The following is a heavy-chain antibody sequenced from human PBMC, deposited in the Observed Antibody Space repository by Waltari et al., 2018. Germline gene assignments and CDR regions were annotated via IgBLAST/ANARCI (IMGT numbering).Heavy chain of an antibody. CDR3: ARGLYYYDSSGTMGY. CDR1: GGSFSGYY. CDR2: ISHSGST. D-gene: IGHD3-22*01. V-gene: IGHV4-34*01. J-gene: IGHJ4*02. Sequence: QVQLQQWGAGLLKPSETLSLTCAVYGGSFSGYYWSWIRQPPGKGLEWIGEISHSGSTNYNPSLKRRVTISVDTSKNQVSLKLSSVTAADTAVYYCARGLYYYDSSGTMGYWGQGTLVTVSS.